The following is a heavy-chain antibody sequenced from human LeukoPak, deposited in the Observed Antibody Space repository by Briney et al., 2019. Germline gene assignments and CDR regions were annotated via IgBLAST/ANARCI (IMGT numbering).Heavy chain of an antibody. CDR1: GYTFTNFI. Sequence: SVKVSCKASGYTFTNFIINWVRQAPGQGLEWMGGIIPIFGTANYAQKFQGRVTITADESTSTAYMELSSLRSEDTAVYYCARLGIVGPTPYYFDYWGQGTLVTVSS. V-gene: IGHV1-69*13. D-gene: IGHD1-26*01. CDR3: ARLGIVGPTPYYFDY. CDR2: IIPIFGTA. J-gene: IGHJ4*02.